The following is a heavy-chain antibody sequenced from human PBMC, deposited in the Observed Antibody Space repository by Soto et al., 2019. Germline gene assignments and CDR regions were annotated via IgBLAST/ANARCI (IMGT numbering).Heavy chain of an antibody. D-gene: IGHD3-22*01. CDR1: GFTFSSYA. J-gene: IGHJ3*02. CDR2: ISGSGGST. CDR3: AKDRTTMIDFYRGAFDI. V-gene: IGHV3-23*01. Sequence: GGSLRLSCAASGFTFSSYAMSWVRQAPGKGLEWVSAISGSGGSTYYADSVKGRFTISRDNSKNTLYLQMNSLRAEDTAVYYCAKDRTTMIDFYRGAFDIWGQGTMVTVSS.